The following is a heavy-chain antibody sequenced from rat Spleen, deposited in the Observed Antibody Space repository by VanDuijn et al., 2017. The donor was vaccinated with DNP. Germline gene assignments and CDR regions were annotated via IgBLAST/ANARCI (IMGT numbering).Heavy chain of an antibody. Sequence: EVQLVESGGGLVQPGRSLKFSCAASGFTFSDYAMAWVRQAPKKGLEWVATIIYDGSSTYYRDSVKGRFTISRDNAKSTLYLQMDSLRSEDTATYYCARHLTIAAMDAWGQGASVTVSS. CDR3: ARHLTIAAMDA. CDR2: IIYDGSST. CDR1: GFTFSDYA. D-gene: IGHD1-2*01. J-gene: IGHJ4*01. V-gene: IGHV5-17*01.